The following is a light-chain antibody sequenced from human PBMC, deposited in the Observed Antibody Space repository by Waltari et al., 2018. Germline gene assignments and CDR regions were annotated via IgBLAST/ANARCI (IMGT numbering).Light chain of an antibody. CDR2: DAS. Sequence: EIVMTQSPATLSVSPGERATLSCRASQSVSNNLAWYQQKPGQSPRLLIYDASTRATGIPARFSGIGSGTEFTLTISSLQSEDFAVYYCQQYNNWPPYTFGQGTKLDIK. V-gene: IGKV3-15*01. CDR3: QQYNNWPPYT. J-gene: IGKJ2*01. CDR1: QSVSNN.